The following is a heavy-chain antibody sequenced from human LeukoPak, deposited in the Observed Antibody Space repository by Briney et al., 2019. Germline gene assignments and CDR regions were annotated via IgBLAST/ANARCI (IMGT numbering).Heavy chain of an antibody. Sequence: GGSLRLSCAASGFTFSSYGMHWGRQAPGKGLEWVSDISVGGIRTDYADSVKGRFTISRDNSRHTLYLQMNSLRAEDTAVYYCAKRSGGPSPFDYWGQGTLVTVSS. CDR1: GFTFSSYG. V-gene: IGHV3-23*01. CDR3: AKRSGGPSPFDY. CDR2: ISVGGIRT. D-gene: IGHD3-3*01. J-gene: IGHJ4*02.